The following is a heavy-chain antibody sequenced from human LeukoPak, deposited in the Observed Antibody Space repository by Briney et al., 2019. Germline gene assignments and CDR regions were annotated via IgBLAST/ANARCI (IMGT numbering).Heavy chain of an antibody. CDR1: GFTFSSYA. Sequence: GSLRLSCAASGFTFSSYAMHWVRQAPGKGLEWVAVISYDGSNKYYADSVKGRFTISRDNAKNSLYLQMNSLRAEDTAVYYCARDGSGYSSSWYTGVPDAFDIWGQGTMVTVSS. D-gene: IGHD6-13*01. V-gene: IGHV3-30-3*01. CDR3: ARDGSGYSSSWYTGVPDAFDI. J-gene: IGHJ3*02. CDR2: ISYDGSNK.